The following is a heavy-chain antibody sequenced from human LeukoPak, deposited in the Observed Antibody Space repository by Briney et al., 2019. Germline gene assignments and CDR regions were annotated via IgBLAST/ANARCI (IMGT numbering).Heavy chain of an antibody. CDR2: IFNSGTT. V-gene: IGHV4-30-4*08. D-gene: IGHD5-18*01. J-gene: IGHJ4*02. CDR3: ADTYGN. CDR1: GASVNSDSYY. Sequence: SETLSLTCTVTGASVNSDSYYWSWIRQPPGQGLEWIGYIFNSGTTYYIPSLRSRVIISLDTSKNQFSLKMSSVTASDTAVYFCADTYGNWGQGTLVTVSS.